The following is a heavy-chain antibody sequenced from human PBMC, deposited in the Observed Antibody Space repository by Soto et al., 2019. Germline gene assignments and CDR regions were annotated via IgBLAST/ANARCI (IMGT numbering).Heavy chain of an antibody. J-gene: IGHJ5*02. CDR1: GYSVSSNSAA. CDR3: ARGIHLGDTNWFDP. CDR2: TYYRSKWYN. V-gene: IGHV6-1*01. D-gene: IGHD3-16*01. Sequence: PSQTLSLTCDISGYSVSSNSAAWNWIRQSPSRGLEWLGRTYYRSKWYNDYAVSVKSRITINPDTSKNQFSLQMNSVTPEDTAVYYCARGIHLGDTNWFDPWGQGTLVTVSS.